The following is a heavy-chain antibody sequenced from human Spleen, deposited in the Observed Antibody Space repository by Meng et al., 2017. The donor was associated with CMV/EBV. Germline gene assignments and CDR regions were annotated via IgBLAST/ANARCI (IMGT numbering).Heavy chain of an antibody. CDR1: GGSISSYY. Sequence: SGPGRLKLSATLSLTCTVSGGSISSYYWSWIRQPAGKGLEWIGRIYTSGSTNYNPSLKSRVTMSVDTSKNQFSLKLSSVTAADTAVYYCARVDYYGSGSFNWFDPWGQGTLVTVSS. D-gene: IGHD3-10*01. CDR3: ARVDYYGSGSFNWFDP. J-gene: IGHJ5*02. V-gene: IGHV4-4*07. CDR2: IYTSGST.